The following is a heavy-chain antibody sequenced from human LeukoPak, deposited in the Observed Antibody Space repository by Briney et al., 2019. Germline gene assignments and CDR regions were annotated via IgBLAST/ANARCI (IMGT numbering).Heavy chain of an antibody. Sequence: QPGGSLRLSCAASGFTFSSYAMSWDRQAPGKGLEWVSAISGSGGSTYYADSVKGRFTISRDNSKNTLYLQTNSLRAEDTAVYYCAKDLIAVAGRDYWGQGTLVTVSS. CDR3: AKDLIAVAGRDY. CDR1: GFTFSSYA. V-gene: IGHV3-23*01. D-gene: IGHD6-19*01. CDR2: ISGSGGST. J-gene: IGHJ4*02.